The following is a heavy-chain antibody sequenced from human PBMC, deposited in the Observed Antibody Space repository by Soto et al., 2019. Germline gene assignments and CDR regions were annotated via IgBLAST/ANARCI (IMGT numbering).Heavy chain of an antibody. Sequence: QVQLVESGGGVVQPGGSMRLSCATSGFTFSDSGMHWVRQAPGKGLEWVAVIWSDGSDKSYADSVEGRFTISRDNSKNTLYLQMNSLGAEETAVYYCVRCNRVGSSAGWGGGFDYWGQGTLVTVSS. CDR2: IWSDGSDK. J-gene: IGHJ4*02. V-gene: IGHV3-33*01. CDR3: VRCNRVGSSAGWGGGFDY. D-gene: IGHD6-6*01. CDR1: GFTFSDSG.